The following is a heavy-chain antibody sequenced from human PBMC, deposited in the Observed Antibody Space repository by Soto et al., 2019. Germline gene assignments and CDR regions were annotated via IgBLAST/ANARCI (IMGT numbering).Heavy chain of an antibody. CDR3: ARAPYDILTGYYSGYYFDY. CDR2: IIPIFGTA. Sequence: RASVKVSCKASGGTFSSYAISWVRQAPGQGLEWMGGIIPIFGTANYAQKFQGRVTITADESTSTAYMELSSLRSEDTAVYYCARAPYDILTGYYSGYYFDYWGQGTLLSVSS. CDR1: GGTFSSYA. V-gene: IGHV1-69*13. D-gene: IGHD3-9*01. J-gene: IGHJ4*02.